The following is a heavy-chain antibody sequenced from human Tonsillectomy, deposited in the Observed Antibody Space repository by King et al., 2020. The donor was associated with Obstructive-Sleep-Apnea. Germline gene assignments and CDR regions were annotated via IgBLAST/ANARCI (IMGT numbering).Heavy chain of an antibody. CDR1: GGSFSGYY. CDR3: ARDIVVPAAMVYYYYGMDV. J-gene: IGHJ6*02. D-gene: IGHD2-2*01. Sequence: VQLQQWGAGLLKPSETLSLTCGVYGGSFSGYYWSWIRQPPGKGLEWIGEINHSGSTNYNPSLKSRATLSVDTPKNKFSLKLRSVTAADTAVYYCARDIVVPAAMVYYYYGMDVWGQGTTVTVSS. V-gene: IGHV4-34*01. CDR2: INHSGST.